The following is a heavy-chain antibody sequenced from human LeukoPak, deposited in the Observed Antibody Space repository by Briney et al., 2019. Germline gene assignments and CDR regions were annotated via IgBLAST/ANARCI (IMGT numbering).Heavy chain of an antibody. CDR1: GFFLSSYA. D-gene: IGHD6-19*01. Sequence: GRSLRLSCAASGFFLSSYAMHWVRQAPGKGLEWVAVISYDGNNKYYTDSVRGRFTIPRDNSKNTVYLQMNTLRGEDTAVYYCARDNGSGWSYFDYWGQGTLVTVSS. V-gene: IGHV3-30-3*01. J-gene: IGHJ4*02. CDR2: ISYDGNNK. CDR3: ARDNGSGWSYFDY.